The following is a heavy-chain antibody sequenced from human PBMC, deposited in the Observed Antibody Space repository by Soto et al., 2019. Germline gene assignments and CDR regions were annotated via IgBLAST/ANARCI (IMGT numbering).Heavy chain of an antibody. CDR3: GRSDYCGGDCYAFLDY. V-gene: IGHV1-69*13. Sequence: SVKVSCKASGGTFRSYAISWVRQAPGQGLEWIGGIIPTFGTANYAQKFQGRLTIIADEFTSTAYMELSSLRSEDTAVYYCGRSDYCGGDCYAFLDYWGQGTLVTVSS. D-gene: IGHD2-21*02. CDR1: GGTFRSYA. J-gene: IGHJ4*02. CDR2: IIPTFGTA.